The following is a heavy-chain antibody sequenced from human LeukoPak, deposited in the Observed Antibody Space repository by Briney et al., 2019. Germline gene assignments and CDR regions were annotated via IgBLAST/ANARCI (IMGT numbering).Heavy chain of an antibody. CDR2: INPNSGGT. D-gene: IGHD4-17*01. Sequence: ASVKVSCKASGYTFTGYYMHWVRQAPGQGLEWMGWINPNSGGTNYAQKFQGRVTMTRDTSISTAYMELSRLRSDDTAVYYCARESTDYGDYSHWFDPWGQGTLVTVSS. J-gene: IGHJ5*02. V-gene: IGHV1-2*02. CDR3: ARESTDYGDYSHWFDP. CDR1: GYTFTGYY.